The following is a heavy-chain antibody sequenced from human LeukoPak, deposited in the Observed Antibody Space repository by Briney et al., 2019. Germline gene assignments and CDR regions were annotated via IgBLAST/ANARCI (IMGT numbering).Heavy chain of an antibody. V-gene: IGHV3-7*01. D-gene: IGHD6-13*01. CDR2: IKYDGDEE. Sequence: GGSLRLSCAAPGFTFSDYWMSWMRQAPGKGLEWVANIKYDGDEEYYVDSVKGRFTISRDNAKNSLYLQLNSLRVEDTAVYYCKSGGAAPGSFDNWGQGTLVTVS. CDR3: KSGGAAPGSFDN. J-gene: IGHJ4*02. CDR1: GFTFSDYW.